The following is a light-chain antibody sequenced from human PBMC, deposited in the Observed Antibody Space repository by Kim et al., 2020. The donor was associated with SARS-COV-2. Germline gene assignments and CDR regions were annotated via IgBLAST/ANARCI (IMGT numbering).Light chain of an antibody. J-gene: IGLJ2*01. V-gene: IGLV3-1*01. Sequence: VSPGKTASITCSGDKVGDKYACWYQQKPGQSPVLVIYQDSKRPSGIPERFSGSNSGNTATLTISGTQAMDEADYYCQAWDSSTGVFGGGTKLTVL. CDR1: KVGDKY. CDR3: QAWDSSTGV. CDR2: QDS.